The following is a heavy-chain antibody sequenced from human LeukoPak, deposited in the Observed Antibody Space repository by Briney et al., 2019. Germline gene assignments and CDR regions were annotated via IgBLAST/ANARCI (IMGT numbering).Heavy chain of an antibody. CDR1: RFTFRSYA. D-gene: IGHD2-15*01. V-gene: IGHV3-30*04. CDR3: AKDQRYCSGGSCLDWFDP. Sequence: PGGSLRLSCAASRFTFRSYAMHWVRQAPGKGLEWVAVISLDGHGKYYADSVKGRFTISGDNSKNTLYLQMNSLRAEDTAVYYCAKDQRYCSGGSCLDWFDPWGQGTLVTVSS. J-gene: IGHJ5*02. CDR2: ISLDGHGK.